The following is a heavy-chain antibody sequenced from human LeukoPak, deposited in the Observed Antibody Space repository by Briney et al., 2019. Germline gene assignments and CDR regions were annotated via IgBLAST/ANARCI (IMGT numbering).Heavy chain of an antibody. CDR3: ARGLYCVGSSCSAY. D-gene: IGHD2-15*01. CDR2: MKPNSGNT. CDR1: AYTFTACD. J-gene: IGHJ4*02. Sequence: ASGNVACKASAYTFTACDIHWVRQATGQGIEWMGWMKPNSGNTGYAQSFQGRVTMTRNTSINTAYMGLSSLRSEDTAMYYCARGLYCVGSSCSAYWGQGTLVTVPS. V-gene: IGHV1-8*01.